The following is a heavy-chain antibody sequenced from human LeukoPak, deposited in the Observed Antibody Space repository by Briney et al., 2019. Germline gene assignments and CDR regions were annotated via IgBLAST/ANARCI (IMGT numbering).Heavy chain of an antibody. V-gene: IGHV3-48*03. Sequence: KAGGSLRLSCAASGFTFSSYEMNWVRQAPGKGLEWVSYISSSGSTIYYADSVKGRFTISRDNAKNSLYLQMNSLRAGDTAVYYCARVYDSSGLYYYYYYGMDVWGQGTTVTVSS. CDR2: ISSSGSTI. CDR1: GFTFSSYE. CDR3: ARVYDSSGLYYYYYYGMDV. D-gene: IGHD3-22*01. J-gene: IGHJ6*02.